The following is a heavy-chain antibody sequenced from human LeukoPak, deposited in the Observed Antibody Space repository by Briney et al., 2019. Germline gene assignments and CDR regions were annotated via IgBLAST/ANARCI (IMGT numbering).Heavy chain of an antibody. Sequence: SETLSLTCAVYDGSFSGYYWSWIRQPPGKGLEWIGEINHSGSTNYNPSLKGRVTISVDTSKNQFSLKLSSVTAADTAVYYCAREGAFSSTSCLNWFDPWGQGTLVTVSS. J-gene: IGHJ5*02. CDR1: DGSFSGYY. CDR2: INHSGST. V-gene: IGHV4-34*01. D-gene: IGHD2-2*01. CDR3: AREGAFSSTSCLNWFDP.